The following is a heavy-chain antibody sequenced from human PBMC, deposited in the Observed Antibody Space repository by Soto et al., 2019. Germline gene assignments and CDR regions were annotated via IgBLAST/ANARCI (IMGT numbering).Heavy chain of an antibody. CDR3: ARGRVGYGSGTRPYYYGMDV. CDR2: INHSGST. CDR1: GGSFSGYY. J-gene: IGHJ6*02. V-gene: IGHV4-34*01. Sequence: QVQLQQWGAGLLKPSETLSLTCAVYGGSFSGYYWSWIRQPPGKGLEWIGEINHSGSTNYNPSLKSRVTISVDTSNNQFSLRLSSVTAADTAVYYGARGRVGYGSGTRPYYYGMDVWGQGTTVTVSS. D-gene: IGHD3-10*01.